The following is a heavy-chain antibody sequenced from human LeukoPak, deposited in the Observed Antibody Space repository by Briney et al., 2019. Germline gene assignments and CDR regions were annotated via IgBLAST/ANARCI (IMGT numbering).Heavy chain of an antibody. Sequence: ASVKVSCKASGYTFTSYYMHWVRQAPGQGLEWMGIINPSGGSTSYADSVKGRFTISRDNSKNTLYLQMNSLRAEDTAVYYCARDQEGFDYWGQGTLVTVSS. V-gene: IGHV1-46*04. CDR3: ARDQEGFDY. CDR1: GYTFTSYY. CDR2: INPSGGST. J-gene: IGHJ4*02.